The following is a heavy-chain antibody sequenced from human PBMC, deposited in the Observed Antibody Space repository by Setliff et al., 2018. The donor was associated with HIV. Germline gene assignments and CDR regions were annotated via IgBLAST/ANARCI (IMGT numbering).Heavy chain of an antibody. CDR1: GGILSTYA. J-gene: IGHJ3*01. Sequence: ASVKVSCKASGGILSTYATIWVRQAPGQGLEWLGGIIPLFGRASYAQKFQGRVTITADESTNTAYMELSSLRSGDTAVYYCARETAPAHYYGSGSYRLRAFDVWGQGTMVTVSS. CDR2: IIPLFGRA. V-gene: IGHV1-69*13. D-gene: IGHD3-10*01. CDR3: ARETAPAHYYGSGSYRLRAFDV.